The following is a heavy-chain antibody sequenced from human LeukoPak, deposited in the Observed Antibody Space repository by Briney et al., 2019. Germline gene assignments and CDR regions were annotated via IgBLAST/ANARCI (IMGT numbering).Heavy chain of an antibody. J-gene: IGHJ4*02. Sequence: GGTLRLSCAAYGFTFSNHGMDWVRQAPGKVLEWVSGISPSGDITYYADSVKGRFTISRDNSKNTLYLQMNSLRAEDTAVSYCAIFPSAATVTGFDYWGQGPLVPVPS. CDR3: AIFPSAATVTGFDY. V-gene: IGHV3-23*01. CDR2: ISPSGDIT. CDR1: GFTFSNHG. D-gene: IGHD5-12*01.